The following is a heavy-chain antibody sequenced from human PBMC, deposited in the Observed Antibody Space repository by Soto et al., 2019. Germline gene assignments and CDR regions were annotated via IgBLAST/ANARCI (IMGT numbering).Heavy chain of an antibody. V-gene: IGHV3-23*01. CDR1: GFTFSSYA. D-gene: IGHD1-26*01. Sequence: EVQLLESGGGLVQPGGSLRLSCAASGFTFSSYAMSWVRQAPGKWLEWVSAISGSGGSTYYADSVKGRFTISRDNSKNTLYLQMNSLRSEDTAVYYCAKALRISSTPLLGGQGTLVTVSS. J-gene: IGHJ4*02. CDR3: AKALRISSTPLL. CDR2: ISGSGGST.